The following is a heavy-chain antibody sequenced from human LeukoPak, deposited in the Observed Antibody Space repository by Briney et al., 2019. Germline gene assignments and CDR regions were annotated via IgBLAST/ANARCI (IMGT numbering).Heavy chain of an antibody. V-gene: IGHV5-51*01. CDR2: IYPGDSDT. CDR1: GYSFTSYW. Sequence: GESLKISCKGSGYSFTSYWIGWVRQMPGKGLEWMGIIYPGDSDTRYSPSFQGQVTISDDKSISTAYLQWSSLKASDTAMYYCARQEEYCSSTSCLTYFDYWGQGTLVTVSS. D-gene: IGHD2-2*01. J-gene: IGHJ4*02. CDR3: ARQEEYCSSTSCLTYFDY.